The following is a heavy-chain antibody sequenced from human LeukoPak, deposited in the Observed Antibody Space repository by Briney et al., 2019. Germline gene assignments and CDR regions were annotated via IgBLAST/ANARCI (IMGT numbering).Heavy chain of an antibody. D-gene: IGHD3-10*01. J-gene: IGHJ6*03. Sequence: PSETLSLTCTVSGGSISSYYWSWIRQPAGKGLEWIGRIYTSGSTNYNPSLKSRVTMSVDTSKNQFSLKLSSVTAADTAVYYCARDGRGDTMVRGVRYYYYYMDVWGKGTTVTISS. CDR2: IYTSGST. CDR1: GGSISSYY. V-gene: IGHV4-4*07. CDR3: ARDGRGDTMVRGVRYYYYYMDV.